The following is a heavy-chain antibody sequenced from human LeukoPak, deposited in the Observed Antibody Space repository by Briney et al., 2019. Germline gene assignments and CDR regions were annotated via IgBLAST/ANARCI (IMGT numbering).Heavy chain of an antibody. CDR1: GFTFSSYG. V-gene: IGHV3-73*01. Sequence: PGGTLRLSCAASGFTFSSYGMNWVRQASGKRLEWLGLIRTKANSYATAYAASVTGRFTISRDDSKDTSYLQMNSLKTEDTALYFCTTSYSGNSWYDWFGPWGQGTLVTVSS. CDR2: IRTKANSYAT. D-gene: IGHD6-13*01. CDR3: TTSYSGNSWYDWFGP. J-gene: IGHJ5*02.